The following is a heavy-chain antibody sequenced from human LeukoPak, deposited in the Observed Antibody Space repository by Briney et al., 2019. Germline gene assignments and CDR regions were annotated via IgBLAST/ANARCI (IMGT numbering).Heavy chain of an antibody. CDR2: IYSGGST. V-gene: IGHV3-66*01. CDR1: GFTVSSNY. Sequence: GGSLRLSCAASGFTVSSNYMSWVRQAPGKGLEWVSVIYSGGSTYYADSVKGRFTISRDNSKNTLYLQMNSLRAEDTAVYYCARESYSYYYGSGSYFDLWGRGTLVTVSS. CDR3: ARESYSYYYGSGSYFDL. J-gene: IGHJ2*01. D-gene: IGHD3-10*01.